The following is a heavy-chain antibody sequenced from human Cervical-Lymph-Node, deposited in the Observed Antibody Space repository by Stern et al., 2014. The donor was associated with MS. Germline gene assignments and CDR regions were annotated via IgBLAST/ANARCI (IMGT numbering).Heavy chain of an antibody. J-gene: IGHJ4*02. V-gene: IGHV3-23*04. CDR2: MSGSGGST. D-gene: IGHD4-17*01. Sequence: EVQLGESGGGLVQPGGSLRISCAASGFTFSSYAMSWVRQDPGKGLEWVSAMSGSGGSTYYAESVKGRFTISRDNSKNTLYLQMNSLRAEDTAVYYCAKSTVTSLSDYWGQGTLVTVSS. CDR3: AKSTVTSLSDY. CDR1: GFTFSSYA.